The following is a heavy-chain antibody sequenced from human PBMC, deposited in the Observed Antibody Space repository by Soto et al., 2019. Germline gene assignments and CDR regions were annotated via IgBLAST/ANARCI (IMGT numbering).Heavy chain of an antibody. D-gene: IGHD4-17*01. CDR3: ARGSNYGDYAYSFDI. Sequence: SETLSLTCAVYGGSFSGYYWNWIRQPPGKGLEWIGEINDSGSTNYNPSLKSRLTISVDTSKNQFSLKLSSVTAADTAVYYCARGSNYGDYAYSFDIWGQGTMVTVSS. CDR1: GGSFSGYY. J-gene: IGHJ3*02. CDR2: INDSGST. V-gene: IGHV4-34*01.